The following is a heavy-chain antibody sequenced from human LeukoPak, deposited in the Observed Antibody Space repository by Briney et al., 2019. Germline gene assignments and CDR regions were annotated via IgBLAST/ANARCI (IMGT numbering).Heavy chain of an antibody. CDR1: GFTFSSYG. CDR2: ISGSGGST. CDR3: AKVDCGGDCYGWFDP. J-gene: IGHJ5*02. V-gene: IGHV3-23*01. D-gene: IGHD2-21*02. Sequence: GGSLRLSCAASGFTFSSYGMSWVRQAPGKGLEWVSAISGSGGSTYYADSVKGRFAISRDNSKNTLYLQMNSLRAEDTAVYYCAKVDCGGDCYGWFDPWGQGTLVTVSS.